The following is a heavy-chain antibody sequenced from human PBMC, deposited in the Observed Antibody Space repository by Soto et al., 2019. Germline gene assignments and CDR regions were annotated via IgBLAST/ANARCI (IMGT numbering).Heavy chain of an antibody. CDR1: GFTFNSYS. CDR2: ISSSSSYI. J-gene: IGHJ4*02. Sequence: EVQLVESGGGLVKPGGSLRLSCAASGFTFNSYSMNWVRQAPGKGLEWVSSISSSSSYIYYADSVKGRFTISRDNAKNSLYLQMNSLRAEDTAVYYCASSHYDILTHPFDYWGQGTLVTVSS. V-gene: IGHV3-21*01. D-gene: IGHD3-9*01. CDR3: ASSHYDILTHPFDY.